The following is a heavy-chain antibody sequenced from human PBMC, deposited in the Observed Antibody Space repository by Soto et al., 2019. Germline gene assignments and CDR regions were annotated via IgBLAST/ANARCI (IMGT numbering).Heavy chain of an antibody. D-gene: IGHD2-2*01. CDR2: IWYDGSNK. CDR3: ARSVPAAMGYYGMDV. V-gene: IGHV3-33*01. Sequence: QVQLVESGGGVVQPGRSLRLFCAASGFTFSSYGMHWVRQAPGKGLEWVAVIWYDGSNKYYADSVKGRFTISRDNSKNTRYLQMNSLRAEDTAVYYCARSVPAAMGYYGMDVWGQGTTVTVSS. J-gene: IGHJ6*02. CDR1: GFTFSSYG.